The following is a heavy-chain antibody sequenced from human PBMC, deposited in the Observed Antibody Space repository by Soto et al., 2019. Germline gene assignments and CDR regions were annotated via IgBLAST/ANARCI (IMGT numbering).Heavy chain of an antibody. V-gene: IGHV1-18*01. CDR3: ARDQAGWLRLGDAFDI. D-gene: IGHD5-12*01. J-gene: IGHJ3*02. CDR2: ISAYNGNT. Sequence: QVQLVQSGAEVKKPGASVKVSCKASGYTFTSYGISWVRQAPGQGLEWMGWISAYNGNTNYAQKLQGRVTMTTDTSTSTAYMELRSLRSDDTAVFYCARDQAGWLRLGDAFDIWGQGTMVTVSS. CDR1: GYTFTSYG.